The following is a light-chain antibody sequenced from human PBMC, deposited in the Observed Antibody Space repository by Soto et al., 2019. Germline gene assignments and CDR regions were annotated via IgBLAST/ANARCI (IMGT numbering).Light chain of an antibody. CDR3: QQRSNWPPGYT. CDR1: QSVSNY. V-gene: IGKV3-11*01. J-gene: IGKJ2*01. Sequence: EIVLTQSPATLSLSPGERATLSCRASQSVSNYLAWYQQKPGQAPRLLIYDASNRATGIPARFSGSGSGTDFTLTISILEPEDFAVYYCQQRSNWPPGYTFGQGTKLEIK. CDR2: DAS.